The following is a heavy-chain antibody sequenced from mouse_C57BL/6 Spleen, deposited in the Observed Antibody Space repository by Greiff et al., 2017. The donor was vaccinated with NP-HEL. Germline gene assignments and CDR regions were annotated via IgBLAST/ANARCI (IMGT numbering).Heavy chain of an antibody. J-gene: IGHJ2*01. CDR2: IYPRSGNT. CDR1: GYTFTSYG. Sequence: VKLQQSGAELARSGASVKLSCKASGYTFTSYGISWVKQRTGQGLEWIGEIYPRSGNTYYNEKFKGKATLTADKSSSTAYMELRSLTSEDSAVYFCARAGTTVDFDYWGQGTTLTVSS. V-gene: IGHV1-81*01. D-gene: IGHD1-1*01. CDR3: ARAGTTVDFDY.